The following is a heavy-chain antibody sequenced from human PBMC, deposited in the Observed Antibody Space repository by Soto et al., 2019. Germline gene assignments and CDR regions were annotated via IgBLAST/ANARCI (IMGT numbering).Heavy chain of an antibody. CDR3: ARSESSDYGDYENWFDP. CDR1: GGTFSSYA. CDR2: IITIFGTA. D-gene: IGHD4-17*01. J-gene: IGHJ5*02. V-gene: IGHV1-69*13. Sequence: GASVKVSCKASGGTFSSYAISWVRQAPGQRLEWMGRIITIFGTANYAQKFQGRVTITADESTSLAYMELSSLRSEDTAVYFCARSESSDYGDYENWFDPWGQGTLVTVSS.